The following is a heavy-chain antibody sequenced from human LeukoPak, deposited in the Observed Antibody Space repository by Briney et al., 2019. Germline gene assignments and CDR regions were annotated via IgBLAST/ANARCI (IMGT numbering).Heavy chain of an antibody. J-gene: IGHJ5*02. CDR1: GGSISSNNW. CDR3: ARGVASIVVVVAAPYNWFDP. V-gene: IGHV4-4*02. CDR2: IFHSGNT. Sequence: PSETLSLTCAVSGGSISSNNWWTWVRQPPGKGLEWIGEIFHSGNTNNNPSLKSRVTISVDKSKNQFSLKLSSVTAADTAVYYCARGVASIVVVVAAPYNWFDPWGQGTLVTVSS. D-gene: IGHD2-15*01.